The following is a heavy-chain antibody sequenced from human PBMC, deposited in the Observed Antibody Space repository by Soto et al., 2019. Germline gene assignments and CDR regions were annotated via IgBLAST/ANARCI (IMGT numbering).Heavy chain of an antibody. V-gene: IGHV1-18*04. CDR1: GYTFTSYG. J-gene: IGHJ6*02. Sequence: ASVKVSCKASGYTFTSYGISWVRQAPGQGLEWMGWISAYNGNTNYAQKLQGRVTMTTDTSTSTAYMELRSLGSDDTAVYYCARDTPSYYYGMDVWGQGTTVTVSS. D-gene: IGHD2-15*01. CDR3: ARDTPSYYYGMDV. CDR2: ISAYNGNT.